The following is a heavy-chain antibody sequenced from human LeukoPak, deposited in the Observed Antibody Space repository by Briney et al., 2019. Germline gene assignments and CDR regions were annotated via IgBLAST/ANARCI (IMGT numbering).Heavy chain of an antibody. CDR1: GGSTSSSSYY. J-gene: IGHJ4*02. CDR3: ARYGSGSYYNVDY. CDR2: IYYSGST. Sequence: SETLSLTCTVSGGSTSSSSYYWGWIRQPPGKGLEWIGSIYYSGSTYYNPSLKSRVTISVDTSKNQFSLKLSSVTAADTAVYYCARYGSGSYYNVDYWGQGTLVTVSS. D-gene: IGHD3-10*01. V-gene: IGHV4-39*07.